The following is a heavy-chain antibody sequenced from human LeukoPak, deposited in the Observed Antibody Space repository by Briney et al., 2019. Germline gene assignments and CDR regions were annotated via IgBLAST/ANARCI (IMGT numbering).Heavy chain of an antibody. CDR1: GFTFSTYA. D-gene: IGHD5-18*01. Sequence: GGSLRLSCTASGFTFSTYAMHWVRQAPGKGLEWVAVISYDGSNKYYTDSVEGRFTISRDNSENTVYLQMNSLSGEDTAVYYCARDADTAMVIELSYFDYWGQGTLVTVSS. V-gene: IGHV3-30*04. CDR3: ARDADTAMVIELSYFDY. CDR2: ISYDGSNK. J-gene: IGHJ4*02.